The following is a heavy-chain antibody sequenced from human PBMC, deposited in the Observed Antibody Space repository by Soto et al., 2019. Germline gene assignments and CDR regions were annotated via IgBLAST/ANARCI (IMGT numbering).Heavy chain of an antibody. D-gene: IGHD6-19*01. CDR3: TTAPFSFIALPGTSFLIGMDV. Sequence: GGSLRLSCAASGFTLTKASMSWVRQAPGEGLEWVGHIKSNADGGATDYAAPVKGRFTVSRDDSRNTLYLQLNSLKTEDTAVYYCTTAPFSFIALPGTSFLIGMDVWGQGTTVTVSS. V-gene: IGHV3-15*01. CDR1: GFTLTKAS. CDR2: IKSNADGGAT. J-gene: IGHJ6*02.